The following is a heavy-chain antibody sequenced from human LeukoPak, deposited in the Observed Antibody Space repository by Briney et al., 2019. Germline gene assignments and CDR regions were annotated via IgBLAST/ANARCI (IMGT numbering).Heavy chain of an antibody. Sequence: SQTLSLTCAISGDSVSSNRAGWNWIRQSPSRGLEWLGRTYSRSKWYNEYAVSVKSRITINPDTSKNQFSLQLNSVTPEDTAVYYCARGDWISGFDPWGQGTLVTVSS. V-gene: IGHV6-1*01. CDR1: GDSVSSNRAG. CDR3: ARGDWISGFDP. CDR2: TYSRSKWYN. D-gene: IGHD3/OR15-3a*01. J-gene: IGHJ5*02.